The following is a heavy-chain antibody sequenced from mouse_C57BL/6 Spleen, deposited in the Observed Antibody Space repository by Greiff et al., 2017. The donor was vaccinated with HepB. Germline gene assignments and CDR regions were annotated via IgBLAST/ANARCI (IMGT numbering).Heavy chain of an antibody. J-gene: IGHJ1*03. V-gene: IGHV3-6*01. CDR2: ISYDGSN. CDR1: GYSITSGYY. Sequence: EVKLVESGPGLVKPSQSLSLTCSVTGYSITSGYYWNWIRQFPGNKLEWMGYISYDGSNNYNPSLKNRISITRDTSKNQFFLKLNSVTTEDTATYYCARDNYGNWYFDVWGTGTTVTVSS. D-gene: IGHD2-1*01. CDR3: ARDNYGNWYFDV.